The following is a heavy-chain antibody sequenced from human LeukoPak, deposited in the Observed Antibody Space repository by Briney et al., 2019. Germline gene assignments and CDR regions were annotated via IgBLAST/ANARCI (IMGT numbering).Heavy chain of an antibody. CDR2: IYYSGST. CDR3: ARDPATVITTTPFDY. J-gene: IGHJ4*02. V-gene: IGHV4-59*12. CDR1: GGSISSYY. D-gene: IGHD4-11*01. Sequence: SETLSLTCTVSGGSISSYYWSWIRQPPGKGLEWIGYIYYSGSTNYNPSLKSRVTISVDTSKNQFSLKLSSVTAADTAVYYCARDPATVITTTPFDYWGQGTLVTVSS.